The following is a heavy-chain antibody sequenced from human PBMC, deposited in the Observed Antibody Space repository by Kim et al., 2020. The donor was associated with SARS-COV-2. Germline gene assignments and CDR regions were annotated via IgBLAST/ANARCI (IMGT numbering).Heavy chain of an antibody. CDR2: ISYDGSNK. J-gene: IGHJ6*02. CDR3: ARDIKGRITMVRGVNGMDV. D-gene: IGHD3-10*01. V-gene: IGHV3-30-3*01. Sequence: GGSLRLSCAASGFTFSSYAMHWVRQAPGKGLEWVAVISYDGSNKYYADSVKGRFTISRDNSKNTLYLQMNSLRAEDTAVYYCARDIKGRITMVRGVNGMDVWGQGTTVTVSS. CDR1: GFTFSSYA.